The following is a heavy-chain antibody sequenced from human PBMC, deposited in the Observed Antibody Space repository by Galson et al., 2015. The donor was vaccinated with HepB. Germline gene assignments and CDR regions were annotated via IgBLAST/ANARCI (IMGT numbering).Heavy chain of an antibody. CDR2: IKPDGSVK. CDR1: GFSFSAFW. V-gene: IGHV3-7*03. CDR3: ARIFTMVRGISLHFDH. Sequence: SLRLSCAASGFSFSAFWMTWVRQAPGKGLEWVANIKPDGSVKYYVDSVKGRFTISRDNAKNSLFVQMNSLRPEDTAIYYCARIFTMVRGISLHFDHWGQGALVTVSS. D-gene: IGHD3-10*01. J-gene: IGHJ4*02.